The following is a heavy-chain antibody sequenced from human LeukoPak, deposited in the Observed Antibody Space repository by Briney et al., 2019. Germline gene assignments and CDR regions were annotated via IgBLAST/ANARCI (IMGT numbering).Heavy chain of an antibody. V-gene: IGHV3-23*01. CDR1: GFTFRSYA. D-gene: IGHD4-23*01. CDR2: ISGSGDGT. J-gene: IGHJ4*02. CDR3: AKAPGFTVVTSFDW. Sequence: GESLRLSCEASGFTFRSYAMNWVRQAPGKGLEWVSVISGSGDGTHYADSVKGRFTISRDNSKNTLYLQMNSLRVEDTAVYSCAKAPGFTVVTSFDWWGQGTLVTVSS.